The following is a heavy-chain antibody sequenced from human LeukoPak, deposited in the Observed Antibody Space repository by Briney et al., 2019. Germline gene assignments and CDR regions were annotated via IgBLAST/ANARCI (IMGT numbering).Heavy chain of an antibody. CDR1: GGSFSGYY. D-gene: IGHD4-17*01. CDR3: ARAPHYGDYHDAFDI. CDR2: INHSGST. Sequence: PSETLCLTCAVYGGSFSGYYWSWIRQPPGKGLEWIGEINHSGSTNYNPSLKSRVTISVDTSKNQFSLKLSSVTAADTAVYYCARAPHYGDYHDAFDIWGQGTMVTVSS. J-gene: IGHJ3*02. V-gene: IGHV4-34*01.